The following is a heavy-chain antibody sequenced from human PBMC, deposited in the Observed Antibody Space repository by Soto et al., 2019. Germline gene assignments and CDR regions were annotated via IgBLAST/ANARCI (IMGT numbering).Heavy chain of an antibody. Sequence: QVQLVQSGAEVKRPGSSIKVSCKASGGTINNHAISWVRQAPGQGLEWMGGIISMFGTVNYAQKWQCRVTITADESTSTASMELRSLRSEDTAVYYCPRCTLGAAGQRRLYGMDVLGHGTTVTVSS. J-gene: IGHJ6*02. CDR1: GGTINNHA. V-gene: IGHV1-69*01. D-gene: IGHD6-13*01. CDR2: IISMFGTV. CDR3: PRCTLGAAGQRRLYGMDV.